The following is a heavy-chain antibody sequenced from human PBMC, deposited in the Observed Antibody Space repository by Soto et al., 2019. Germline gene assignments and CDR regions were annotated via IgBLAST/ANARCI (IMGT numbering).Heavy chain of an antibody. Sequence: SETLSLTCTVSGDSISSVDHYWSWIRQPPGKGLEWMGDIYHSGSTHYNPSLNSRLTISIDTSTNRFSLNLTSVTAADTAVYYCARGFCSGGSCEGAVDVWGQGTTVTVSS. V-gene: IGHV4-30-4*01. D-gene: IGHD2-15*01. J-gene: IGHJ6*02. CDR1: GDSISSVDHY. CDR3: ARGFCSGGSCEGAVDV. CDR2: IYHSGST.